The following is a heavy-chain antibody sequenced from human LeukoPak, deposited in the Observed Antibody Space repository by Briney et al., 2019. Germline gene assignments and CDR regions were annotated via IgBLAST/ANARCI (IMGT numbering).Heavy chain of an antibody. CDR3: AKEGDTALVTGYFDL. CDR2: IIPIFGTA. D-gene: IGHD5-18*01. J-gene: IGHJ2*01. V-gene: IGHV1-69*01. CDR1: GGTFGSYV. Sequence: SVKVSCKASGGTFGSYVISWVRQAPGQGLEWMGGIIPIFGTAHYAQKFQGRPTITADESTSTVYMEVSSLRSEDTAMYYCAKEGDTALVTGYFDLWGRGTLVTVSA.